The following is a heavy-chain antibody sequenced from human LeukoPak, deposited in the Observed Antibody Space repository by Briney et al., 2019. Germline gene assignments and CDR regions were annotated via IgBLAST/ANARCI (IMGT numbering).Heavy chain of an antibody. CDR1: AGSISSSSYS. CDR2: IYYSGST. D-gene: IGHD6-19*01. J-gene: IGHJ5*02. Sequence: SETLSLTCTVSAGSISSSSYSWGWIRQPPGKGLEWIGSIYYSGSTYYNPSVKSRITITVDTSKNQCSLKLSSVTAADKAVYYCARHVCKRGIAVAGTPGWFDPWGQGTLVTVSS. CDR3: ARHVCKRGIAVAGTPGWFDP. V-gene: IGHV4-39*01.